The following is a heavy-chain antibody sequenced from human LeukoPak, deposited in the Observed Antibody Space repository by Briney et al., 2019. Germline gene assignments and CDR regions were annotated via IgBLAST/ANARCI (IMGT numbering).Heavy chain of an antibody. V-gene: IGHV5-51*01. D-gene: IGHD3-16*01. CDR3: ARRLRLGETAYYYFDY. CDR1: GYSFTSYW. Sequence: GESLKISCKGSGYSFTSYWIGWVRQMPGKGLECMGIIYPGDSDTRYSPSFQGQVTISADKSISTAYLQWSSLKASDTAMYYCARRLRLGETAYYYFDYWGQGTLVTVSS. CDR2: IYPGDSDT. J-gene: IGHJ4*02.